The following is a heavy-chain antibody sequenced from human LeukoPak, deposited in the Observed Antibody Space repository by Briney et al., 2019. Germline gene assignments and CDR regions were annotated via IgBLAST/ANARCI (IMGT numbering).Heavy chain of an antibody. Sequence: ASVKVSCKASDYTFTSYGISWVRQAPGQGLEWMGIINPSGGSTSYAQKFQGRVTMTRDMSTSTVYMELSSLRSEDTAVYYCARDFSGTMIVVVNPVYYFDYWGQGTLVTVSS. CDR3: ARDFSGTMIVVVNPVYYFDY. D-gene: IGHD3-22*01. CDR2: INPSGGST. V-gene: IGHV1-46*01. J-gene: IGHJ4*02. CDR1: DYTFTSYG.